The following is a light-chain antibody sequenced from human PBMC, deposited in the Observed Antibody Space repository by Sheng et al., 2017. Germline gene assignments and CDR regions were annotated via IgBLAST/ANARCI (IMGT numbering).Light chain of an antibody. CDR1: QTVGSY. Sequence: EVVLTQSPATLSLSPGERATLSCRASQTVGSYLAWYQQKPGQAPRLVIYGASRRATGIPDRFSGSGSGTGFTLTISRLEPEDFAVYYCQQYGRGTFGQGTKVEIK. J-gene: IGKJ1*01. V-gene: IGKV3-20*01. CDR2: GAS. CDR3: QQYGRGT.